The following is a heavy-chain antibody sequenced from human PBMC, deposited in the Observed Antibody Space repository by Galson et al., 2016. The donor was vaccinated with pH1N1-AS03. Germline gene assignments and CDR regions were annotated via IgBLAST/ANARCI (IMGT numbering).Heavy chain of an antibody. V-gene: IGHV3-64*04. CDR3: ARVGVVGPPYGMDV. Sequence: SLRLSCAASGFTFSTNAMHWVRQAPGKGLEYVPAISGNGNNTYYTDSVKGRFTISRDNAKNSLYLQMNSLRAEDTAVYYCARVGVVGPPYGMDVWGQGTTVTVSS. D-gene: IGHD2-15*01. J-gene: IGHJ6*02. CDR1: GFTFSTNA. CDR2: ISGNGNNT.